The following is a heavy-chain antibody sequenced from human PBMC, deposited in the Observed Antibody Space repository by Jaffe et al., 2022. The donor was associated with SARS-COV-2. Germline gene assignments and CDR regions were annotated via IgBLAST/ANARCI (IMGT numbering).Heavy chain of an antibody. V-gene: IGHV1-46*01. D-gene: IGHD3-3*01. CDR2: INPSGGST. Sequence: QVQLVQSGAEVKKPGASVKVSCKASGYTFTSYYMHWVRQAPGQGLEWMGIINPSGGSTSYAQKFQGRVTMTRDTSTSTVYMELSSLRSEDTAVYYCAREGDFWSGYQYYFDYWGQGTLVTVSS. CDR1: GYTFTSYY. J-gene: IGHJ4*02. CDR3: AREGDFWSGYQYYFDY.